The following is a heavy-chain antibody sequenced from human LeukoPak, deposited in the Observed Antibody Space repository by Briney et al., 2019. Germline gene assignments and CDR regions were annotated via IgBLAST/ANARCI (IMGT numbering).Heavy chain of an antibody. CDR2: ISAYNGNT. J-gene: IGHJ6*03. V-gene: IGHV1-18*01. Sequence: GASVKVSRKASGYTFTSYGISWVRQAPGQGLEWMGWISAYNGNTNYAQKLQGRVTMTTDTSTSTAYMELRSLRSDDTAVYYCARVFDSSGYHYYYYYMDVWGKGTTVTVSS. D-gene: IGHD3-22*01. CDR3: ARVFDSSGYHYYYYYMDV. CDR1: GYTFTSYG.